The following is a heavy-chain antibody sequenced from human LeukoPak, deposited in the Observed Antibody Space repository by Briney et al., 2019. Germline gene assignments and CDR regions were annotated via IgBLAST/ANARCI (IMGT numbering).Heavy chain of an antibody. CDR2: ISSSSSYI. V-gene: IGHV3-21*01. D-gene: IGHD2-21*01. CDR3: AREPYGHIVVVRAFDI. J-gene: IGHJ3*02. CDR1: GFTFSSYS. Sequence: PGGSLRLSCAASGFTFSSYSMNWVRQAPGKGLEWVSSISSSSSYIYYADSVKGRFTISRDNAKNSLYLQMNCLRAEDTAVYYCAREPYGHIVVVRAFDIWGQGTMVTVSS.